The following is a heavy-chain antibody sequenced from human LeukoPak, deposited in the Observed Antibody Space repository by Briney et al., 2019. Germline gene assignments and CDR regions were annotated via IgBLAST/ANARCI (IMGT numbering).Heavy chain of an antibody. D-gene: IGHD1-26*01. V-gene: IGHV3-23*01. J-gene: IGHJ5*02. Sequence: GGSLRLSCEASGYTFTFYGMHWVHQAPGKGLEWVSAICGSGCGGTTYYADSVKRRFTVSRDNSKNTLYLQMNSLKTEDTAVYYCWKYRDGSYPNCFQLWGERTLVTVSS. CDR1: GYTFTFYG. CDR3: WKYRDGSYPNCFQL. CDR2: ICGSGCGGTT.